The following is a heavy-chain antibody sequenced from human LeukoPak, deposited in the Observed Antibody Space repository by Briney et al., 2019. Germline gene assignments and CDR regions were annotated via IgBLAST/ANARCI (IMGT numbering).Heavy chain of an antibody. CDR1: GFTFSRYA. J-gene: IGHJ4*02. Sequence: PGGSLRLSCAASGFTFSRYAMNWVRQAPGKGLEWVSAISGSGGSTYYADSVKGRFTISRDNSKNTLYLQMNSLRAEDTAVYYCAKERQKISSTSLDYWGQGTLVTVSS. D-gene: IGHD2-2*01. CDR2: ISGSGGST. CDR3: AKERQKISSTSLDY. V-gene: IGHV3-23*01.